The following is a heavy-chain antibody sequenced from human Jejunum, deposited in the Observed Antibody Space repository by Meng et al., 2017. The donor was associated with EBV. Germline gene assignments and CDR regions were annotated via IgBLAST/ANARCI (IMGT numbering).Heavy chain of an antibody. CDR1: GGSISRSISC. D-gene: IGHD4-17*01. Sequence: QLQLPESGPGLVKPSETLSLTCTVSGGSISRSISCWGWIRQPPGKGLEWIGSICFSDYTYHNPSLKSRVTISADTSKNQFSLSLTSVTAADTAVYYCAMGPDYAKSGYWGQGTLVTVSS. V-gene: IGHV4-39*01. CDR3: AMGPDYAKSGY. CDR2: ICFSDYT. J-gene: IGHJ4*02.